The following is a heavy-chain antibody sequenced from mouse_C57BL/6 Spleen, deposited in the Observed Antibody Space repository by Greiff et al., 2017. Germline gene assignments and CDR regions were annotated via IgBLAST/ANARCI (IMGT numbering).Heavy chain of an antibody. Sequence: VKLMESGPGLVQPSQSLSITCTVSGFSLTSYGVHWVRQSPGKGLEWLGVIWSGGSTDYNAAFISILSISKDNSKSQFFFKMNSLQADDTARYYCSRALTGNYFDYWGQGTTLTVSS. V-gene: IGHV2-2*01. CDR1: GFSLTSYG. CDR2: IWSGGST. CDR3: SRALTGNYFDY. D-gene: IGHD4-1*01. J-gene: IGHJ2*01.